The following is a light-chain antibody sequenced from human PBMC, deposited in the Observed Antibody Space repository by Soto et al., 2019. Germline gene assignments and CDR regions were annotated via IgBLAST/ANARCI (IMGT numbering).Light chain of an antibody. V-gene: IGKV1-5*01. Sequence: IEMTQSRSTLIASVGDRLTITCRASQTIRRWLAWYQQRPGKAPKVLIYDASTLESGVPARFSGSGSETEVTLTISSLQPEDSASYYCQHYNSVPWTFGQGTKVEIK. CDR1: QTIRRW. CDR3: QHYNSVPWT. J-gene: IGKJ1*01. CDR2: DAS.